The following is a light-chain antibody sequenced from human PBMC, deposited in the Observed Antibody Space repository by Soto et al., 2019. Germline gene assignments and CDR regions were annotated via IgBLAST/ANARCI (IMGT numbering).Light chain of an antibody. CDR3: HQYRT. Sequence: DIQMTQSPSTLSASVGDRVTITCRASQSISSCLAWYQQKPGKGPKLLSYKASSLESGVPSRFSGSGSVTEFTLTISSRQPDDFSTYYCHQYRTFGQRTKVEIK. J-gene: IGKJ1*01. CDR2: KAS. CDR1: QSISSC. V-gene: IGKV1-5*03.